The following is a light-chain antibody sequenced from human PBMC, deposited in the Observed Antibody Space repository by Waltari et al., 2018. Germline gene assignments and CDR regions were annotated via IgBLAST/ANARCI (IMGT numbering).Light chain of an antibody. V-gene: IGLV1-40*01. Sequence: QSVLTQPPSVSGAPGQRVTISCTGSSSNSGGYYVQWYQQLPGTAPKLLIYENNKRPSGVSVRFSGSQSGTSASLTITGLQSEDEADYYCQSYDSTLGDVLFGGGTRLTVL. J-gene: IGLJ7*01. CDR3: QSYDSTLGDVL. CDR2: ENN. CDR1: SSNSGGYY.